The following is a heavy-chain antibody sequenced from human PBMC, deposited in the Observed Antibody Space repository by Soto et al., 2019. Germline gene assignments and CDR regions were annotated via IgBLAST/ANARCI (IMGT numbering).Heavy chain of an antibody. CDR1: GYTFTSYY. J-gene: IGHJ6*02. CDR3: GSTGKDGGGDYYYYYGMDV. Sequence: ASVKVSCKASGYTFTSYYMHWVRQAPGQGLEWMGIINPSGGSTSYAQKFQGRVTMTRDTSTSTVYMELSSLRSEDTAVYYWGSTGKDGGGDYYYYYGMDVWGQGTTVTVSS. CDR2: INPSGGST. V-gene: IGHV1-46*01. D-gene: IGHD3-10*01.